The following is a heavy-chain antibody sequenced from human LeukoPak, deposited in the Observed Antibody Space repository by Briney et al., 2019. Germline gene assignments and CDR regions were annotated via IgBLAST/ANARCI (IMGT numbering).Heavy chain of an antibody. CDR1: GGSFSGYY. D-gene: IGHD6-19*01. CDR2: INHSGST. Sequence: PSETLSLTCAVYGGSFSGYYWSWIRQPPGEGLEWIGEINHSGSTNYNPSLKSRVTISVDTSKNQFSLKLSSVTAADTAVYYCARVRPRSIAVAARNAFDIWGQGTMVTVSS. CDR3: ARVRPRSIAVAARNAFDI. J-gene: IGHJ3*02. V-gene: IGHV4-34*01.